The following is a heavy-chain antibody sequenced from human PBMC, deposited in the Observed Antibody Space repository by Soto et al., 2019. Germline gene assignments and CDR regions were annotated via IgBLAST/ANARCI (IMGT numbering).Heavy chain of an antibody. CDR1: GDSISSYY. Sequence: QVQLQESGPGLVKPSETLSLTCAVSGDSISSYYCMWIRQPPGKGLESIGYPYYGRSANYNPSLRGRVALSVDTSTNQCSLLVSSMTAADTAVYYCALRSMAVVPEYWGQGTLVTVSS. J-gene: IGHJ4*02. CDR3: ALRSMAVVPEY. V-gene: IGHV4-59*01. CDR2: PYYGRSA. D-gene: IGHD3-22*01.